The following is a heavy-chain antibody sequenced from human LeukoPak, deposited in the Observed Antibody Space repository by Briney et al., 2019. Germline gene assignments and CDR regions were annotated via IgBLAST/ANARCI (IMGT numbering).Heavy chain of an antibody. CDR3: ARYDYGDYLFDY. CDR2: ISCSSSTI. J-gene: IGHJ4*02. V-gene: IGHV3-48*01. Sequence: PGGSLRLSCAASGFTFSSYSMNWVRQAPAKGLEWVSYISCSSSTIYYADSVKGRFTISRDNAKNSLYLQMNSLRAEDTAVYYCARYDYGDYLFDYWGQGTLVTVSS. CDR1: GFTFSSYS. D-gene: IGHD4-17*01.